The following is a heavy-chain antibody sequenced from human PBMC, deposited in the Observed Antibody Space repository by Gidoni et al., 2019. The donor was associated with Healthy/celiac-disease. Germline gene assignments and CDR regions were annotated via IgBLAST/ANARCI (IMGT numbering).Heavy chain of an antibody. J-gene: IGHJ6*02. CDR3: ARAPQYGMDV. V-gene: IGHV4-34*01. Sequence: QVQLQQWGAGLLKPSETLSLPCAVYGGSFSGYYWSWICQPPGKGLEWIGEINRSGSTNYNPSLKSRVTISVDTSKNQFSLQLSSVTAADTAVYYCARAPQYGMDVWGQGTTVTVSS. CDR1: GGSFSGYY. CDR2: INRSGST.